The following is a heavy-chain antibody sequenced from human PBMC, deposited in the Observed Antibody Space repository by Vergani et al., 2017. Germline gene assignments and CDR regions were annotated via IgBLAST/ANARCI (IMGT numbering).Heavy chain of an antibody. CDR2: ISYDGSNK. CDR1: GFTFSSHG. CDR3: AKAPDNGVCDY. D-gene: IGHD2-8*01. J-gene: IGHJ4*02. Sequence: QVQLLESGGGVVQPGRSLRLSCAASGFTFSSHGVHWVRQAPGKGLEWVAVISYDGSNKYYADSVKGRFTISRDNSKNTLYLQMNSLRAEDTAVYYCAKAPDNGVCDYWGQGTLVTVSS. V-gene: IGHV3-30*18.